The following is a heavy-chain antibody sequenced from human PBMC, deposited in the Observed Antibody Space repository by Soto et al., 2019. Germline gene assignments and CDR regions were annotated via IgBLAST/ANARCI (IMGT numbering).Heavy chain of an antibody. V-gene: IGHV3-64*01. CDR3: ARDVPRYYYDSTDYYYYGMDV. J-gene: IGHJ6*02. Sequence: PGGSLRLSCAASGFTFSSYAMHWVRQAPGKGLEYVSAISSNGGSTYYANSVKGRFTISRDNSKNTLYLQMGSLRAEDMAVYYCARDVPRYYYDSTDYYYYGMDVWGQGTTVTVSS. D-gene: IGHD3-22*01. CDR2: ISSNGGST. CDR1: GFTFSSYA.